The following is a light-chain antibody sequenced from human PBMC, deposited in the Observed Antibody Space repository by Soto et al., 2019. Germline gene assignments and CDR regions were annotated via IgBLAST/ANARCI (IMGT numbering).Light chain of an antibody. V-gene: IGKV3-15*01. CDR2: GAS. CDR3: QQYNNWPRT. J-gene: IGKJ5*01. Sequence: EVQMTQSTYTLSVSAGERATLSCRASQSVSSNLAWYQQKLGQAPRLLIYGASTRATGISAKFSGSGSGTEFTLTISSLQSEDFAIYYCQQYNNWPRTFGQGTRLEIK. CDR1: QSVSSN.